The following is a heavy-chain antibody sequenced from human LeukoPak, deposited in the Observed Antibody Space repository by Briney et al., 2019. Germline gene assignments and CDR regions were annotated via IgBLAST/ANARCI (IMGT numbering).Heavy chain of an antibody. CDR1: GFIFSSYG. Sequence: GGSLRLSCTASGFIFSSYGMHWVRQAPGKGLEWVAAIWYDGSNKYYADSVKGRFTISRDNSKNTLYLQVNSLRAEDTAMYYCARDLGFTTMVFVPDYWGQGTQVTVSS. J-gene: IGHJ4*02. D-gene: IGHD5-18*01. V-gene: IGHV3-33*01. CDR2: IWYDGSNK. CDR3: ARDLGFTTMVFVPDY.